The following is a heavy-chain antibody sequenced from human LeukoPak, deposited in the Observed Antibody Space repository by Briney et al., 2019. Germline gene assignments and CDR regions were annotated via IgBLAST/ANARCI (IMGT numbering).Heavy chain of an antibody. D-gene: IGHD6-19*01. J-gene: IGHJ4*02. V-gene: IGHV3-53*01. Sequence: GGSLRLSCAASGFTFSNHGMNWVRQGPGKGLECVSVISNDGDTYYADSVKGRFTISRDTSKNTVSLQMNSLRAEDTAVYYCAGDKTTGGWYEFDYWGQGTLVTVSS. CDR3: AGDKTTGGWYEFDY. CDR2: ISNDGDT. CDR1: GFTFSNHG.